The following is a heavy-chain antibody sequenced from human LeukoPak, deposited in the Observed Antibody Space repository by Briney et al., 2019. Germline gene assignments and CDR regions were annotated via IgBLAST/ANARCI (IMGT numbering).Heavy chain of an antibody. D-gene: IGHD6-6*01. Sequence: SETLSLTCTVSGGSIRSYYWNWIRQPAGKGLEWIGRIYSTGSTNYNPSFKSRVTMSLDTSKNQFSLRLSSVTAADTAIYYCARGEQLVPYYFDYWGQGTLVTVSS. CDR2: IYSTGST. V-gene: IGHV4-4*07. J-gene: IGHJ4*02. CDR3: ARGEQLVPYYFDY. CDR1: GGSIRSYY.